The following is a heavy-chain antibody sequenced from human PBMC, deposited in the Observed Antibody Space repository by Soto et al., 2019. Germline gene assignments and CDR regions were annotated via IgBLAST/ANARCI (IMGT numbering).Heavy chain of an antibody. CDR2: INHSGST. J-gene: IGHJ4*02. V-gene: IGHV4-34*01. Sequence: SETLSLTCAVYGGSFSGYYWSWIRQPPGKGLEWIGEINHSGSTNYNPSLKSRVTISVDTSKNQFSLKLSSVTAADTAVYYCARGRSTHHDFDYWGQGTLVTVSS. CDR1: GGSFSGYY. CDR3: ARGRSTHHDFDY.